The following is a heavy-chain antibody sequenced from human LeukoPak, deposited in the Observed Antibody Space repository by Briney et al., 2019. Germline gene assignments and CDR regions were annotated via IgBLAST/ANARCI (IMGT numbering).Heavy chain of an antibody. CDR1: GFAFSTYS. D-gene: IGHD5-18*01. J-gene: IGHJ3*01. CDR2: ISSSSTYR. V-gene: IGHV3-21*01. Sequence: GGSLRLSCAASGFAFSTYSMNWVRQAPGKGLGWVSSISSSSTYRHYADSVKGRFTISRDNAKSSLFLQMDSLTAVDTAVYYCASIMVDTTMDVHDAFDFRGQGTMVTVSS. CDR3: ASIMVDTTMDVHDAFDF.